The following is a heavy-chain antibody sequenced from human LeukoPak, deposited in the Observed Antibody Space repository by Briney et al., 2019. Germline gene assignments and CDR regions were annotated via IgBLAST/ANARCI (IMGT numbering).Heavy chain of an antibody. J-gene: IGHJ5*02. D-gene: IGHD2-15*01. CDR3: AKGTRYCRGGRCAIAT. Sequence: PGGSLRLSCAASGFSFSSYGMYWVRLPPGTGMGWVAFIQYDGSNKKYVDSVKGRFSTSRDKSKNTLFLQMNTLRDEDTAVYYCAKGTRYCRGGRCAIATWGQGAQVTVSS. CDR1: GFSFSSYG. V-gene: IGHV3-30*02. CDR2: IQYDGSNK.